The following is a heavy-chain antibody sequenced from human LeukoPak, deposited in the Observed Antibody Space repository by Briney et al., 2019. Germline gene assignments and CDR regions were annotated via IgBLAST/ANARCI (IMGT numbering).Heavy chain of an antibody. J-gene: IGHJ4*02. CDR2: ISGSAGST. D-gene: IGHD3-10*01. V-gene: IGHV3-23*01. CDR3: VATRVCGGVLLRPNCLYFEN. CDR1: GFIFSSYA. Sequence: PGGSLRLSCAASGFIFSSYAMTWVRQAPGKGLEWVSGISGSAGSTYYADSVKGRFTISRDNSKNTLYLQMNSLRAEDTAVYYCVATRVCGGVLLRPNCLYFENWGQGTLVSVSS.